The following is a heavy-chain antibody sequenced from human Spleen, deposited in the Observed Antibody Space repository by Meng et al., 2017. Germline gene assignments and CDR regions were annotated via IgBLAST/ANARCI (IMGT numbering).Heavy chain of an antibody. J-gene: IGHJ5*02. CDR2: INHSGST. Sequence: QLQRQQWGPGLLKPSETLSLTCVVSGGSFSDYYWSWIRQPPGKGLEWIGEINHSGSTHYNPSLKSRVTISLDTSKNHFSLSLSSVTAADTAVYYCARSPVGTLSPLDPWGQGTLVTVSS. D-gene: IGHD1-26*01. CDR1: GGSFSDYY. V-gene: IGHV4-34*01. CDR3: ARSPVGTLSPLDP.